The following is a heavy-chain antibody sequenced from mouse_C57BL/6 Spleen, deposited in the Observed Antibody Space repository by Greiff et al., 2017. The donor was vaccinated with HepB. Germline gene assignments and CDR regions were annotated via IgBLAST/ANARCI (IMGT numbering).Heavy chain of an antibody. CDR3: ARGWDRFDY. V-gene: IGHV1-61*01. CDR1: GYTFTSYW. Sequence: VKLQQPGAELVRPGSSVKLSCKASGYTFTSYWMDWVKQRPGQGLEWIGNIYPSDSETHYNQKFKDKATLTVDKSSSTAYMQLSSLTSEDSAVYYCARGWDRFDYWGQGTTLTVSS. D-gene: IGHD4-1*01. J-gene: IGHJ2*01. CDR2: IYPSDSET.